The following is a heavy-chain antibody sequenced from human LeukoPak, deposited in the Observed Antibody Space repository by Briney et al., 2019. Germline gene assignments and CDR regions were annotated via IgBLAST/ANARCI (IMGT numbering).Heavy chain of an antibody. D-gene: IGHD5-12*01. CDR3: ARDVGSFHY. V-gene: IGHV3-7*04. Sequence: GGSLRLSCAASGFTFSNYWMSWVRQAPGKGLEWVANIKQDGSATYYVDSVKGRFTMSRDNAKNSLYLQMNSLRAEDTAVYYRARDVGSFHYWGQGSLVTVSS. CDR1: GFTFSNYW. J-gene: IGHJ4*02. CDR2: IKQDGSAT.